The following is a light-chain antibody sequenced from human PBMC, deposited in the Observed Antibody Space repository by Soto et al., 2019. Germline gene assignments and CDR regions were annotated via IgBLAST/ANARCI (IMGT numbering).Light chain of an antibody. CDR3: LLSYSGARGV. CDR1: TGAVTSGHY. V-gene: IGLV7-46*01. J-gene: IGLJ3*02. Sequence: AVVTQEPSLTVSPGGTVTLTCGSSTGAVTSGHYPYWFQQKPGQAPRTLIYDTSNKHSWTPARFSGSLLGGKAALTLSGALPEDEAEYYCLLSYSGARGVFGGGTKLTVL. CDR2: DTS.